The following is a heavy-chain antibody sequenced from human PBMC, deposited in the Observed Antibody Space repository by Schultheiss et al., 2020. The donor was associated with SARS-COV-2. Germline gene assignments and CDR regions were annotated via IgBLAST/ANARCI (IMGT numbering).Heavy chain of an antibody. V-gene: IGHV4-61*08. CDR2: IYYSGST. CDR1: GGSISSGDYY. CDR3: ARVSSSWYSVDY. Sequence: SETLSLTCTVSGGSISSGDYYWSWVRQPPGKGLEWIGYIYYSGSTNYNPSLKSRVTISVDTSKNQFSLKLSSVTAADTAVYYCARVSSSWYSVDYWGQGTLVTVSS. D-gene: IGHD6-13*01. J-gene: IGHJ4*02.